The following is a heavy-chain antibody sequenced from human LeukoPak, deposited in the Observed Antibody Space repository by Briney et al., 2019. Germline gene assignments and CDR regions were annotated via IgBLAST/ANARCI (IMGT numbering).Heavy chain of an antibody. D-gene: IGHD3-3*01. CDR3: AKRYYDFWSGYYWCYFDY. J-gene: IGHJ4*02. CDR1: GFTFSNYG. CDR2: IWFDGSNK. V-gene: IGHV3-33*06. Sequence: GGSLRLSCAASGFTFSNYGLHWVRQAPGKGLEWVAVIWFDGSNKYYADSVKGRYTISRDNSKNTLYMQMNSLRAEDTAVYYCAKRYYDFWSGYYWCYFDYWGQGTLVTVSS.